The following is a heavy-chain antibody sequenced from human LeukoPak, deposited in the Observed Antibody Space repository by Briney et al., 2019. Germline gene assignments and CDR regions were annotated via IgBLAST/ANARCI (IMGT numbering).Heavy chain of an antibody. D-gene: IGHD6-25*01. J-gene: IGHJ4*02. V-gene: IGHV3-33*08. Sequence: GGSLRLSCAASGFTFSNHGMHWVRQAPDKGLEWVAVIFHDGSNKFYANSVKGRFIISRDNSKNTLYLQMNSLRVDDSAVYYCARDSLSGGNPEGSTGWGQGTLVTVSS. CDR2: IFHDGSNK. CDR3: ARDSLSGGNPEGSTG. CDR1: GFTFSNHG.